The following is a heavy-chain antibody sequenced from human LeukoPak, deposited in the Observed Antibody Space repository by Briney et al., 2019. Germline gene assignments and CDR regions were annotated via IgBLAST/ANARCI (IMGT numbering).Heavy chain of an antibody. Sequence: GESLKISCKGSGYTFTSYWIGWLGQMPGKGLEWMGIIYPGEADTTYRPSLQGQVTISADQSISTAYLQWSSLKASDTAMYCARQLGHGDYDYWGQGTQVTVSS. CDR1: GYTFTSYW. D-gene: IGHD4-17*01. J-gene: IGHJ4*01. CDR2: IYPGEADT. V-gene: IGHV5-51*01. CDR3: ARQLGHGDYDY.